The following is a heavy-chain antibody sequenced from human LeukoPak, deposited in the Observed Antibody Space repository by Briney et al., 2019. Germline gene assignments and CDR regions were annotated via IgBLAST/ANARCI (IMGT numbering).Heavy chain of an antibody. D-gene: IGHD3-9*01. CDR3: ARGGLRYFDWLLAPYYYGMDV. CDR2: IGTAGDT. V-gene: IGHV3-13*01. J-gene: IGHJ6*02. CDR1: GFTFSSYD. Sequence: GGSPRLSCAASGFTFSSYDMHWVRQATGKGLEWVSAIGTAGDTYYPGSVKGRFTISRENAKNSLYLQMNSLRAGDTAVYYCARGGLRYFDWLLAPYYYGMDVWGQGTTVTVSS.